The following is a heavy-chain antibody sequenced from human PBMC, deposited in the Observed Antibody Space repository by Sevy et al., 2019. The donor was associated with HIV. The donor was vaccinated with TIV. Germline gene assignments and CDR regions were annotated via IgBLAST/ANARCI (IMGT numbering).Heavy chain of an antibody. D-gene: IGHD3-22*01. V-gene: IGHV3-23*01. J-gene: IGHJ6*02. CDR2: LSGSGRDT. CDR3: AKDVYYYNSSGYSMSQWYYGMDV. CDR1: GFTFNTYA. Sequence: GGSLRLSCAASGFTFNTYAMSWVRQAPGKGLEWVSDLSGSGRDTYYADSVKGRFTISRDNSKNTVYLQMNSLRAEDTAVYYCAKDVYYYNSSGYSMSQWYYGMDVWGQGTTVTVSS.